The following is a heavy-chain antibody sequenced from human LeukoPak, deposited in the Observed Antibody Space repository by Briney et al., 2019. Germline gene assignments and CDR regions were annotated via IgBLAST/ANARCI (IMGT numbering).Heavy chain of an antibody. Sequence: GSLRLSCAASGFTFSSYAMSWVRQAPGKRLEWVSVISGSGGSTSYADSVKGRFTISRDNYKNTLYLQMKSLRAEDTAVYYCAKSPGVSVAAADTGMFDYWGQGTLVTVSS. CDR3: AKSPGVSVAAADTGMFDY. V-gene: IGHV3-23*01. D-gene: IGHD6-13*01. CDR1: GFTFSSYA. J-gene: IGHJ4*02. CDR2: ISGSGGST.